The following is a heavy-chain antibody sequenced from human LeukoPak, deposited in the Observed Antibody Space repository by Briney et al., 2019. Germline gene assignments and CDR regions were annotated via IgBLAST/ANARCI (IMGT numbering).Heavy chain of an antibody. V-gene: IGHV3-23*01. CDR1: GFTFSNYA. Sequence: GGSLRLSCAASGFTFSNYAMTWVRQAPGKGLEWVSSISGSGGNTYYADSVKGRFTISRDNSKNTLYLQMNSLRAGDTAVYYCASLYDSGGYFRVYWGQEPWSPSPQ. CDR2: ISGSGGNT. D-gene: IGHD3-22*01. CDR3: ASLYDSGGYFRVY. J-gene: IGHJ4*01.